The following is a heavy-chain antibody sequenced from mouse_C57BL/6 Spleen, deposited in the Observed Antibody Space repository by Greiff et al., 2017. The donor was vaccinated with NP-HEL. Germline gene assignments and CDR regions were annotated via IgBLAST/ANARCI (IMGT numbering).Heavy chain of an antibody. Sequence: QVQLKQPGAELVRPGTSVKLFCKASGYTFTSYWMLWVKQRPGQGLEWIGVIDPSDSYTNYNQKFKGKATLTVDTSSSTAYMQLSSLTSEDSAVYYCARLSNYLYYFDYWGQGTTLTVSS. V-gene: IGHV1-59*01. J-gene: IGHJ2*01. D-gene: IGHD2-5*01. CDR1: GYTFTSYW. CDR3: ARLSNYLYYFDY. CDR2: IDPSDSYT.